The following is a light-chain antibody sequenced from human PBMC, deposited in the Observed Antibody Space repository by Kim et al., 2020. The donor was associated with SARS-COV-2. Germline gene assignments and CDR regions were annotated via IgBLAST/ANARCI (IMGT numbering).Light chain of an antibody. CDR1: KLGDKY. Sequence: SYELTQPPSVSVSPGQTASITCSGDKLGDKYACWYQQKPGQSPVLVIYQDSNRPSGIPERFSGSNSGNTATLTISGTQAMDEADYYCQAWDSSTVVFG. CDR3: QAWDSSTVV. V-gene: IGLV3-1*01. J-gene: IGLJ1*01. CDR2: QDS.